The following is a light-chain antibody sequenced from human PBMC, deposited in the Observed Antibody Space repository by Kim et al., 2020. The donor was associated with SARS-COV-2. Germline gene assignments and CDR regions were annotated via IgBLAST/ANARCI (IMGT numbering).Light chain of an antibody. V-gene: IGKV1-39*01. CDR2: AAS. J-gene: IGKJ4*01. CDR3: QQSYSTPPLT. Sequence: SVGDRVTITCRASQSISGYLSWYQQKPGKAPKRLIYAASSLQSGVPSRFSGSGSGTDYTLTISSLQPEDFATYYCQQSYSTPPLTFGGGTKVDIK. CDR1: QSISGY.